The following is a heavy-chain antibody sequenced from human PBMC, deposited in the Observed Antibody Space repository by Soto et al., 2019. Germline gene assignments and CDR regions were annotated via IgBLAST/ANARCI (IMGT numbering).Heavy chain of an antibody. V-gene: IGHV3-30-3*01. CDR3: VRDLDGGYRP. Sequence: GGSLRLSCAASGFTFSSSAMHWVRQAPGKGLEWVAFMSYDGSNEHYADSVRGRFTISRDNSKNTLYLQMNSLGAEDTAIYYCVRDLDGGYRPWGQGTLVNVSS. J-gene: IGHJ5*02. CDR2: MSYDGSNE. D-gene: IGHD5-12*01. CDR1: GFTFSSSA.